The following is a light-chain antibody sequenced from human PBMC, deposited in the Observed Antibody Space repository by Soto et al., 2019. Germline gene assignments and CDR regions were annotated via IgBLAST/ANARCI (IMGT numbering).Light chain of an antibody. V-gene: IGLV4-69*01. CDR1: SGHSSYA. CDR3: QTWSTGIHV. CDR2: LNSDGSH. Sequence: QSVLTQSPSASASLGASVKLTCTLSSGHSSYAIAWHQQQSEKGPRYLMKLNSDGSHSKGDGIPDRFSGSSSGAERYLTISSLQSEDEADYYCQTWSTGIHVFGGGTKLTVL. J-gene: IGLJ3*02.